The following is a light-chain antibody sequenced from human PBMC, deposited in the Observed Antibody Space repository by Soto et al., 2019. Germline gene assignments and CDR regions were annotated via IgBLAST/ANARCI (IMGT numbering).Light chain of an antibody. CDR1: QNLNSY. V-gene: IGKV1-39*01. Sequence: DIQMTQSPSSLSASVGDRVTITCRASQNLNSYLNWYQQKPGQAPKLLIFAATTLQSGVPSRFSGSESGTHFTLTISNLQPEYFATYFCHQSYNSPPTFGPGTKVDIK. J-gene: IGKJ3*01. CDR3: HQSYNSPPT. CDR2: AAT.